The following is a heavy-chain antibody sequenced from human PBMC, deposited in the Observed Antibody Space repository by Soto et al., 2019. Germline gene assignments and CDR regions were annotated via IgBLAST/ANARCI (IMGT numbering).Heavy chain of an antibody. D-gene: IGHD2-15*01. CDR2: IYYSGST. J-gene: IGHJ5*02. V-gene: IGHV4-59*01. CDR3: ARMTVVVVAATRYNWFDH. CDR1: GGSISSYY. Sequence: SETLSLTCTVSGGSISSYYWSWIRQPPGKGLEWIGYIYYSGSTNYNPSLKSRVTISVDTSKNQFSLKLSSVTAADTAVYYCARMTVVVVAATRYNWFDHWGQGTLVTVSS.